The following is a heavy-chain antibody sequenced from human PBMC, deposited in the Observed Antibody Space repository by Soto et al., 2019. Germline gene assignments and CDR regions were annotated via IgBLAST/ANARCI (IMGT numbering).Heavy chain of an antibody. J-gene: IGHJ4*02. V-gene: IGHV4-34*01. CDR2: INHSGST. Sequence: QVQLQQWGAGLLKPSETLSLTCAVYGGSFSGYYWSWIRQPPGKGLEWIGEINHSGSTNYNPSLKSRVTISVDTSKNQFSLKLSPVTAADTAVYYCARGPPLDYWGQGTLVTVSS. CDR1: GGSFSGYY. CDR3: ARGPPLDY.